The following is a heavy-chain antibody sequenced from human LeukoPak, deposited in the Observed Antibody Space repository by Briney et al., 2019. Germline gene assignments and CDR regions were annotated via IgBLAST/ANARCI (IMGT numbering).Heavy chain of an antibody. CDR3: ATSTVAKYDY. CDR2: LSGSGDST. D-gene: IGHD4-11*01. CDR1: GFTFSSYA. Sequence: GGSLRLSCAASGFTFSSYAMTWVRQAPGKGLEWVSALSGSGDSTFHADSVKGRFTISRDNSKNTLYLQMNSLRAEDTALYYCATSTVAKYDYWGQGTLVAVSS. V-gene: IGHV3-23*01. J-gene: IGHJ4*02.